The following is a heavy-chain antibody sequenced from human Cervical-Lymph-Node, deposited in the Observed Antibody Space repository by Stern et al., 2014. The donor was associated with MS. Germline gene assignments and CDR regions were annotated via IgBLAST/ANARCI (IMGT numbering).Heavy chain of an antibody. CDR2: ISFNGAHI. J-gene: IGHJ4*02. V-gene: IGHV3-30*01. Sequence: QVQLVQSGGGVVQPGRSLKLSCAASGFTFSGYALHWVRQAPGKGLEWVAVISFNGAHIYYADSVKGRFTISRDNAKNTLFLHMNSLRVDDSAVYYCARDRWIFTPRAYWGQGTLVAVSS. CDR3: ARDRWIFTPRAY. CDR1: GFTFSGYA. D-gene: IGHD2-2*03.